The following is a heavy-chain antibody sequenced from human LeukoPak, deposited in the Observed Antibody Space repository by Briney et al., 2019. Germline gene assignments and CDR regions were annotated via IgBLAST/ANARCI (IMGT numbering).Heavy chain of an antibody. CDR1: GYTFTGYY. V-gene: IGHV1-2*02. J-gene: IGHJ4*02. Sequence: GASVKVSCKASGYTFTGYYMHWVRQAPGQGLEWMGWINPNSGGTNYAQKFQGRVTMTRDTSISTAYMELSRLRSDDTAVYYCARLVAVVRHRYDDSREDPDYWGQGTLVTVSS. CDR2: INPNSGGT. CDR3: ARLVAVVRHRYDDSREDPDY. D-gene: IGHD3-22*01.